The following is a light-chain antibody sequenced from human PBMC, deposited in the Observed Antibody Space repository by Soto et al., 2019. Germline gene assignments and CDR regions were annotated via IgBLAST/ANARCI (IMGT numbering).Light chain of an antibody. CDR2: AAS. V-gene: IGKV1-39*01. J-gene: IGKJ4*01. CDR1: HYISTY. Sequence: DIQMTQSPSSLSASVGGRVAISCRASHYISTYLNWYQQRPGKAPKLLIYAASSLPSGVPSRFSGSGSWTDFTLTISSLQPEDFATYYCQQTYSTPLTVGGGTKVDSK. CDR3: QQTYSTPLT.